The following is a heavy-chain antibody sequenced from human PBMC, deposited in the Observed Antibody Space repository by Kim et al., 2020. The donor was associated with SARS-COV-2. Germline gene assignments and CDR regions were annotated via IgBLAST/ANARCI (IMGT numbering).Heavy chain of an antibody. Sequence: YSQKFQGRVTITRDTSASTAYMELSSLRSEDTAVYYCARDQSDYYYGMDVWGQGTTVTVSS. D-gene: IGHD3-3*01. V-gene: IGHV1-3*01. J-gene: IGHJ6*02. CDR3: ARDQSDYYYGMDV.